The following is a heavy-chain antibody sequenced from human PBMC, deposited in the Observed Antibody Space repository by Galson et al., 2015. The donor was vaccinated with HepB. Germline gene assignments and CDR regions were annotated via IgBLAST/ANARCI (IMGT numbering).Heavy chain of an antibody. Sequence: SLRLSCAASGFTFSSDGMHWVRQAPGKGLEWVAFIRNDGTNKYYADSVKGRFTISRDNSKNTLFLQMNSLRVEDTAVYYCAKILAPTVSGDWVEPWGQGTLVTVSS. D-gene: IGHD4-17*01. CDR1: GFTFSSDG. V-gene: IGHV3-30*02. CDR3: AKILAPTVSGDWVEP. CDR2: IRNDGTNK. J-gene: IGHJ5*02.